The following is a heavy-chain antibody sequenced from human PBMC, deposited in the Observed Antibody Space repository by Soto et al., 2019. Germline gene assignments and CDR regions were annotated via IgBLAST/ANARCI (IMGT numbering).Heavy chain of an antibody. CDR1: GFTFSSYS. J-gene: IGHJ6*02. Sequence: GGSLRLSCAASGFTFSSYSMNWVRQAPGKGLEWVSSISSSSSYIYYADPVKGRFTISRDNAKNSLYLQMNSLRAEDTAVYYCARDLIPRPYYYDSSGKLAFDRYYYYGMDVWGQGTTVTVSS. CDR2: ISSSSSYI. D-gene: IGHD3-22*01. CDR3: ARDLIPRPYYYDSSGKLAFDRYYYYGMDV. V-gene: IGHV3-21*01.